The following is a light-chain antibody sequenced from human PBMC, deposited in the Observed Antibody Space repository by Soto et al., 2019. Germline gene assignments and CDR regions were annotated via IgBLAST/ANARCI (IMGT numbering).Light chain of an antibody. CDR1: QSVSSSF. J-gene: IGKJ1*01. Sequence: PGERATLSCRASQSVSSSFLAWFQQKPGQAPRLLIYGASSRATGIPDRFSGSGSETDFTLTISRLEPEDFAVYYCQQYGSSPWTFGQGTKVDIK. CDR3: QQYGSSPWT. V-gene: IGKV3-20*01. CDR2: GAS.